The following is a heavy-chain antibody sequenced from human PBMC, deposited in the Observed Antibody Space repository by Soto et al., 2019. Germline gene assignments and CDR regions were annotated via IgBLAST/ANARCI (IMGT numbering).Heavy chain of an antibody. D-gene: IGHD1-26*01. Sequence: APEKTATRASGYPFTGYDMHSLRQAPGQGLQWKGWLNPNSGGRNYAQKFQGWVIITSDTSISTAYLPLSRLRADPAAVYYCAREGDYYYDTWGRRALGTV. V-gene: IGHV1-2*04. J-gene: IGHJ4*01. CDR3: AREGDYYYDT. CDR1: GYPFTGYD. CDR2: LNPNSGGR.